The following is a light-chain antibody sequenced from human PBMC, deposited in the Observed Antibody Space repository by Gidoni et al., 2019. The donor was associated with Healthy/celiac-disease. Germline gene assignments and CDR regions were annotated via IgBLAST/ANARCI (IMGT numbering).Light chain of an antibody. V-gene: IGKV1-9*01. CDR3: QQLNSYPLYT. CDR2: ASS. Sequence: DIQLSQSPSFLSASVGDRVPITCRASQGISSYLAWYQQKPGKAPKPLIYASSTLQCGVPSRFSGSGSGTEFTLTIRGLQPEDFATYFCQQLNSYPLYTFGQGTKLEIK. CDR1: QGISSY. J-gene: IGKJ2*01.